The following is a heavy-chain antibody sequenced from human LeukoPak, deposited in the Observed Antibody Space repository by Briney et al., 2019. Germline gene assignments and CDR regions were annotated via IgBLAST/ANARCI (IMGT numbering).Heavy chain of an antibody. J-gene: IGHJ4*02. V-gene: IGHV3-23*01. CDR3: EKDDHPTVTTVYDY. CDR1: GFTFSSYA. D-gene: IGHD4-17*01. CDR2: ISGSGGST. Sequence: PGGSLRLSXAASGFTFSSYAMSWVSQAPGKGLEWVSAISGSGGSTYYADSVKGRFTISRDNSKNTLYLQMNSLRAEDTAVYYCEKDDHPTVTTVYDYWGQGTLVTVSS.